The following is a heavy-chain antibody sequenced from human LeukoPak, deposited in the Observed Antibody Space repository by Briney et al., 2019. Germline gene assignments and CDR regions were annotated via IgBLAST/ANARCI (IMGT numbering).Heavy chain of an antibody. CDR1: GFTFSSYG. J-gene: IGHJ4*02. CDR2: IRYDGSNK. D-gene: IGHD3-3*01. V-gene: IGHV3-30*02. Sequence: GGSLRLSCAASGFTFSSYGMHWVRQAPGKGLEWVAFIRYDGSNKYYADSVKGRSTISRDNSKNTLYLQMNSLRAEDTAVYYCAKDWEYYDFWSGLGVFDYWGQGTLVTVSS. CDR3: AKDWEYYDFWSGLGVFDY.